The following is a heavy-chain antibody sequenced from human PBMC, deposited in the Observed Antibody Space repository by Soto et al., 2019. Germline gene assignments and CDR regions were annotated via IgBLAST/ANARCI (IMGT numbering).Heavy chain of an antibody. J-gene: IGHJ4*02. CDR2: IIPIFGTA. CDR3: AREGGSGYYRY. V-gene: IGHV1-69*05. CDR1: GGTFSTYA. Sequence: QVQLVQSGAEEKKPGSSVKVSCQASGGTFSTYAITWVRQAPGQGLEWMGGIIPIFGTATYAQQFQGIVTIAPDESTSPAYRELSSPRSEDTVVYYCAREGGSGYYRYWGQGALVTVS. D-gene: IGHD3-22*01.